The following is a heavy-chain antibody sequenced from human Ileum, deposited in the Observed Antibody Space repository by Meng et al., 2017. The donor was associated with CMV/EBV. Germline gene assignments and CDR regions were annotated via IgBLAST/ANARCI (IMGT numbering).Heavy chain of an antibody. D-gene: IGHD6-19*01. CDR3: VRNLIRGWGYDM. V-gene: IGHV1-2*02. Sequence: QVQLVQSGAEVEKPGDSVKVACKASGYTFTAFYIHWVRQTPVQGLEWMGWIHPNTGDTKYAQKFWGRFTMTRATSINTAYMELNSLTSDDTAVYYCVRNLIRGWGYDMWGQGTLVTVSS. CDR1: GYTFTAFY. CDR2: IHPNTGDT. J-gene: IGHJ4*02.